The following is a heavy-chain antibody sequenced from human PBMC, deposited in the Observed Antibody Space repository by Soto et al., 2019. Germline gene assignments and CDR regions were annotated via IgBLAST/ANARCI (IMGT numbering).Heavy chain of an antibody. CDR3: TRQTDAVEWLVVPTDYNFDY. D-gene: IGHD6-19*01. J-gene: IGHJ4*02. V-gene: IGHV3-73*01. Sequence: PGGSLRLSCAASGFTFGGSAMHWVRQACGKGLEWVGHIRSKTNSYATAYAESVKGRFTISRDDSMNTAYLQMNSLKTEDTAVYFCTRQTDAVEWLVVPTDYNFDYWGQGTLVTVSS. CDR2: IRSKTNSYAT. CDR1: GFTFGGSA.